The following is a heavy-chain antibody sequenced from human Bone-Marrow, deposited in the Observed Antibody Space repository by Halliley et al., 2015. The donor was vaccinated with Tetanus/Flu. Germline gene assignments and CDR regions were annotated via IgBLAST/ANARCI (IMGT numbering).Heavy chain of an antibody. CDR3: ARVGKYNWNGGIAFDI. Sequence: QLVQSGAEVKKPGSSVKVSCKASGGTFNSFAVNWVRQAPGHGLEWMGGIIPIFGTTKYAQKFQGRVTITADESTRTVYMELSSLRSEDTAVYYCARVGKYNWNGGIAFDIWGQGTIVTVSS. V-gene: IGHV1-69*01. CDR2: IIPIFGTT. J-gene: IGHJ3*02. CDR1: GGTFNSFA. D-gene: IGHD1-20*01.